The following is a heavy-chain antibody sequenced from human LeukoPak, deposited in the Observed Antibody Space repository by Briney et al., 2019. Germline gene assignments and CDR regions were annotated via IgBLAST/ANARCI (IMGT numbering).Heavy chain of an antibody. Sequence: SETLSLTCAVYGGSFSGYYWSWIRQTPGKGLEWIGEINHSGSTNYNPSLKSRVTISVDTSKNQFSLKLSSVTAADTAVYYCARGRYYGYWGQGTLVTVSS. CDR2: INHSGST. D-gene: IGHD2/OR15-2a*01. CDR1: GGSFSGYY. J-gene: IGHJ4*02. CDR3: ARGRYYGY. V-gene: IGHV4-34*01.